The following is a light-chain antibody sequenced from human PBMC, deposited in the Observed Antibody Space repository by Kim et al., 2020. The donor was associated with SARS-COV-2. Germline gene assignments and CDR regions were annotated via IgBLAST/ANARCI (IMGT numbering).Light chain of an antibody. CDR3: CSSAGSPYV. CDR2: DDN. J-gene: IGLJ1*01. V-gene: IGLV2-11*01. CDR1: SSDVRGYDF. Sequence: PGQSVTISCSGTSSDVRGYDFVSWYQHHPGRAPKNIIYDDNKRPSGVPDRFSGSKYGNTASLTISGLHAVDEDDYFCCSSAGSPYVLGSGTKVTVL.